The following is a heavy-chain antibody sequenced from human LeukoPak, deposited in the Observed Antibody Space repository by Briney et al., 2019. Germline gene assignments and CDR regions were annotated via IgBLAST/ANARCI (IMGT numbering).Heavy chain of an antibody. CDR1: GFTFSSYG. D-gene: IGHD3-3*01. CDR3: ARGKRYYDFWSGYYTWALPIGY. Sequence: PGGSRRLSWAAAGFTFSSYGMHWVRQAPGKGLEWVAVISYDGSNKYYADSVKGRLTISRDNSKNTLYLQMNSLRAEDTAVYYCARGKRYYDFWSGYYTWALPIGYWGQGTLVTVSS. V-gene: IGHV3-30*03. CDR2: ISYDGSNK. J-gene: IGHJ4*02.